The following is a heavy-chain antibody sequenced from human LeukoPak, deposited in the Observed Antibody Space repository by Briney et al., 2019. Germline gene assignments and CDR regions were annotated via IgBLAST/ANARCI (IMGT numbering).Heavy chain of an antibody. V-gene: IGHV4-59*01. CDR2: IYYSGST. D-gene: IGHD5/OR15-5a*01. CDR1: GGSISSYY. J-gene: IGHJ3*02. Sequence: PSETLSLTCTVSGGSISSYYWSWIRQPPGKGLEWIGYIYYSGSTNYNPSLKGRVTISVDTSKNQFSLKLSSVTAADTAVYYCARVRGKATLYDAFDIWGQGTMVTVSS. CDR3: ARVRGKATLYDAFDI.